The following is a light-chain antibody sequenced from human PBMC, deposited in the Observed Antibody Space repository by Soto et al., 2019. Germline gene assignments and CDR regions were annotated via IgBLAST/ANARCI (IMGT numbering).Light chain of an antibody. Sequence: DIQLTQSPSFLSASVGDRVTITCRASQGISSYLAWYQQKPGKAPKLLIYAASTLQSVVPSRFRGSGSGTEFTLTISSLQPEDFATYYCQQLNSYPLTFGPGTKVDIK. J-gene: IGKJ3*01. CDR1: QGISSY. CDR3: QQLNSYPLT. V-gene: IGKV1-9*01. CDR2: AAS.